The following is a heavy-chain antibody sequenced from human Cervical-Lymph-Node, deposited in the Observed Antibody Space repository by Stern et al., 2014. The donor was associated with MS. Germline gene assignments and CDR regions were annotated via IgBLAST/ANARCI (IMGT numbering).Heavy chain of an antibody. J-gene: IGHJ6*02. CDR3: ARGELKEGLVRGMDV. V-gene: IGHV1-69*01. Sequence: VQLVESGAEVKKPGASVKVSCKASGGTFSSYAISWVRQAPGQGLEWMGGIIPIFGTANYAQKFQGRVTITRDEATSTAYMELSSLRSEDTAVYYCARGELKEGLVRGMDVWGQGTTDTVSS. D-gene: IGHD1-26*01. CDR1: GGTFSSYA. CDR2: IIPIFGTA.